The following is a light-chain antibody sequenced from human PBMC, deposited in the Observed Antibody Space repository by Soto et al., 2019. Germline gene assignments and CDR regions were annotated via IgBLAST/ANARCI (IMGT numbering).Light chain of an antibody. J-gene: IGLJ1*01. CDR1: SSNIGTGYD. V-gene: IGLV1-40*01. Sequence: VLTQPPSVSGAPGQRVTISCTGSSSNIGTGYDVHWYQQLPGTAPKLLIYGNSNRPSGVPDRFSGSKSGTSASLAITGLQAEDEAHYYCQSFDSSRFYVFGTGTKVTVL. CDR3: QSFDSSRFYV. CDR2: GNS.